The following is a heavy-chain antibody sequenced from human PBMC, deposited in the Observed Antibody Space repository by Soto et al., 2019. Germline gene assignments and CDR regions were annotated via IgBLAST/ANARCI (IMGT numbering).Heavy chain of an antibody. CDR2: IIPIFGTA. CDR3: ARVTXIQLKRDNYYYYYGMDV. D-gene: IGHD5-18*01. Sequence: GASVKVSCKASGGTFSSYAISWVRQAPGQGLEWMGGIIPIFGTANYAQKFQGRVTITADESTSTAYMELSSLRSEDTAVYYCARVTXIQLKRDNYYYYYGMDVWGPGTTVTVSS. J-gene: IGHJ6*02. CDR1: GGTFSSYA. V-gene: IGHV1-69*13.